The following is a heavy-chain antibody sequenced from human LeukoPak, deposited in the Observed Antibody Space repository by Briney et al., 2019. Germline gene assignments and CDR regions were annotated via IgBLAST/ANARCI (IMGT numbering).Heavy chain of an antibody. V-gene: IGHV5-51*01. J-gene: IGHJ4*02. Sequence: GESLDISCKGSGYIFTSCWIGWVPQMPGKGLEWMGIIYPADSGTRYSPSFQGQVTISADKSISTAYLQWSSLKASDTAMYYCARLYYGGKASFDFWGPGNLGSVSS. CDR3: ARLYYGGKASFDF. D-gene: IGHD4-23*01. CDR1: GYIFTSCW. CDR2: IYPADSGT.